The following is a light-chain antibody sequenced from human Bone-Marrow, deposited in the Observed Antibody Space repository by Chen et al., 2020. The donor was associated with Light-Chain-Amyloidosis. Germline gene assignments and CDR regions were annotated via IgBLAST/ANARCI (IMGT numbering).Light chain of an antibody. CDR1: SGSIATNY. Sequence: NFMLTQPHSVSESPGKTVIISCTRSSGSIATNYVQWYQQRPGSSPTTVIYEDDQIPSGVQDRFSGSIDRSSNSASLTISGLKTEDEADYYCQSYQGSSQGVFGGGTKLTVL. V-gene: IGLV6-57*01. J-gene: IGLJ3*02. CDR2: EDD. CDR3: QSYQGSSQGV.